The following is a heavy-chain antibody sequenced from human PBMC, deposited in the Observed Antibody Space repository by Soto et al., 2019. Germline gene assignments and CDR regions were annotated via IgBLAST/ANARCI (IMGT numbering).Heavy chain of an antibody. CDR2: IYYSGST. D-gene: IGHD2-15*01. CDR1: GGSISSGGYY. J-gene: IGHJ5*02. V-gene: IGHV4-31*03. Sequence: PSETLSLTCTVSGGSISSGGYYWSWIRQHPGKGLEWIGYIYYSGSTYYNPSLKSRVTISVDTSKNQFSLKLSSVTAADTAVYYCVRDNSQNYGTPAASSWFHPWGQGAPVTVSS. CDR3: VRDNSQNYGTPAASSWFHP.